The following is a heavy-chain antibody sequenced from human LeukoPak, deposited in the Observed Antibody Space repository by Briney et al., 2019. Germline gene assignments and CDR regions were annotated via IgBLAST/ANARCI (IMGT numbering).Heavy chain of an antibody. D-gene: IGHD6-13*01. CDR2: IYSGSTT. V-gene: IGHV3-53*01. Sequence: PGGSLRLSCAPSGFSVGDKYMAWVRQAPGKGLEWVSVIYSGSTTYYADSVKGRFTISKDNSKNTVYLQMSSLRVDDTAVYYCAKAASSSWPSYYYGMDVWGQGTTVTVSS. CDR1: GFSVGDKY. CDR3: AKAASSSWPSYYYGMDV. J-gene: IGHJ6*02.